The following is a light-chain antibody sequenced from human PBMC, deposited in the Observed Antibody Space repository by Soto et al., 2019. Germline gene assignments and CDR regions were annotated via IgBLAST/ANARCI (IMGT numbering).Light chain of an antibody. J-gene: IGLJ2*01. CDR2: LNSDGSH. Sequence: QSALTQSPSASASLGASVKLTCTLSSGHSYYAIAWHQQQPEKGPRYLMKLNSDGSHSKGDGIPDRFSGSSSGAERYLTISSLQSEDEADYYCQTWGTGGVVFGGGTKLTVL. CDR1: SGHSYYA. CDR3: QTWGTGGVV. V-gene: IGLV4-69*01.